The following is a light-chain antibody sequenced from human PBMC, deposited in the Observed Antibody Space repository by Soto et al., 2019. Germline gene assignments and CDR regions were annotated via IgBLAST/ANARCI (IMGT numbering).Light chain of an antibody. CDR1: SSNIGGNP. V-gene: IGLV1-44*01. Sequence: QSVLTQPPSASGTPGQRVTISCSGSSSNIGGNPVVWYQQLPGTAPKLFIYGTDQRPSGVPDRFSGSKSGTAASLAISGLQSEDEADYYCAAFYDSLNGWVFGGGTKVTVL. CDR3: AAFYDSLNGWV. CDR2: GTD. J-gene: IGLJ3*02.